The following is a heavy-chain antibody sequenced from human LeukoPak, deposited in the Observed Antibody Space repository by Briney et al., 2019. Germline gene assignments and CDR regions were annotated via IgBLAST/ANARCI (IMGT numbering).Heavy chain of an antibody. CDR2: MNPNSGNT. Sequence: ASVKVSCKASGYTFTSYDINWVRRATGQGLEWMGWMNPNSGNTGYAQKFQGRVTMTRNTSISTAYMELSSLRSEDTAVYYCARHVVVTASPYGMDVWGQGTTVTVSS. D-gene: IGHD2-21*02. J-gene: IGHJ6*02. V-gene: IGHV1-8*01. CDR3: ARHVVVTASPYGMDV. CDR1: GYTFTSYD.